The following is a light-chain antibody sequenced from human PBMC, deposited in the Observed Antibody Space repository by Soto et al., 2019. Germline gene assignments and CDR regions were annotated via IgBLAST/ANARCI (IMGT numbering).Light chain of an antibody. J-gene: IGKJ2*01. CDR3: QQYNNWYT. CDR2: GAS. Sequence: EIVMTQSPATLSVSPGDRATLSCRARQRVSRNLAWYQQKPGQAPRLLIYGASTMATGIPARFSGSGSGTECTLTISSLQSEDFAVYYCQQYNNWYTFGQGTKLESK. V-gene: IGKV3-15*01. CDR1: QRVSRN.